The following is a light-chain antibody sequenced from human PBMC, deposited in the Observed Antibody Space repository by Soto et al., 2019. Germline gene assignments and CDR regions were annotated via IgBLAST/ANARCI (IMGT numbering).Light chain of an antibody. J-gene: IGLJ2*01. CDR2: DTN. CDR1: TGAVTSGHY. CDR3: LLTYGDVRV. Sequence: QAVVTQEPSLTVSPGGTVTLTCASTTGAVTSGHYPYWFQQKPGQAPRILIYDTNNKHSWTPARFSGSLLGGNAALTLSGAQPEDEAEYYCLLTYGDVRVFGGGTKLTVL. V-gene: IGLV7-46*01.